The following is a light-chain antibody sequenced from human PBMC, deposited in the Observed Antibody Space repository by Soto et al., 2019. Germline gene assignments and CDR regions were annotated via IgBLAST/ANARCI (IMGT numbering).Light chain of an antibody. CDR3: CSYAGSSTPLI. CDR2: EVS. CDR1: SSDVGSYNL. J-gene: IGLJ1*01. V-gene: IGLV2-23*02. Sequence: QSVLTQPASVSGSPGQSITISCTGTSSDVGSYNLVSWYQQHPGKAPKLMIYEVSKRPSGVSNRFSGSESGNTASLTISGLQAEDEADYYCCSYAGSSTPLIFGTGTKVTV.